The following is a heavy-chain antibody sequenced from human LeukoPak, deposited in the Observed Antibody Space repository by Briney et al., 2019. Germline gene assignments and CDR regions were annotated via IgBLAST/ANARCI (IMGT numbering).Heavy chain of an antibody. CDR2: ITKSGDQT. CDR3: ARIRRDGYNADAFDI. V-gene: IGHV3-23*01. Sequence: PGGSLRLSCVPSGITFSNSALSWVRQAPGKGLEWVSTITKSGDQTHYADSVRGLFTISRDIFKDTLYLQMNSLRAEDTAVYYCARIRRDGYNADAFDIWGQGTMVTVSS. D-gene: IGHD5-24*01. J-gene: IGHJ3*02. CDR1: GITFSNSA.